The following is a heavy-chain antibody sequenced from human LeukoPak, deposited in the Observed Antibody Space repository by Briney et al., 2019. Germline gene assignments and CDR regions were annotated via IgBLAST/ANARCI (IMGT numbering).Heavy chain of an antibody. CDR3: ARVGSGRRDCSSTSCYSGEYYYYGMDV. Sequence: GGSLRLSCAASGFTFSSYWMSWVRQAPGKGLEWVANIKQDGSEKYYVDSVKGRFTISRDNAKNPLYLQMNSLRAEDTAVYYCARVGSGRRDCSSTSCYSGEYYYYGMDVWGQGTTVTVSS. D-gene: IGHD2-2*01. J-gene: IGHJ6*02. CDR2: IKQDGSEK. CDR1: GFTFSSYW. V-gene: IGHV3-7*01.